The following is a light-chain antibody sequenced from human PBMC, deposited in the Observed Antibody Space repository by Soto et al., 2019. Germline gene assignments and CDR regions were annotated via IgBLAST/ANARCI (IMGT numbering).Light chain of an antibody. CDR1: QSFSSHF. J-gene: IGKJ1*01. CDR2: GTS. CDR3: QHFGSSLRT. V-gene: IGKV3-20*01. Sequence: IVLSQSPGTLSLSPEASATLSCGASQSFSSHFLAWYQQKPGQAPRLRIHGTSSRATGIPDRFSGSGSGTDFTLTINSLEPEDFAVYYCQHFGSSLRTFGQGTKADVK.